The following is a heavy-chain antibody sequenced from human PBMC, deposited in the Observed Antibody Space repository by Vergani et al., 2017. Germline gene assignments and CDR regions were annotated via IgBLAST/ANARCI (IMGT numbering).Heavy chain of an antibody. CDR1: GGTFSSYA. J-gene: IGHJ5*02. V-gene: IGHV1-69*01. Sequence: QVQLVQSGAEVKKPGSSVKVSCKASGGTFSSYAISWVRQAPGQGLEWMGGIIPIFGTANYAQKFQGRVTITADESTSTAYMELSSLRSEDTAVYYCARGRQDYYDSSGYSHRWFDPWGQGTLVTVSS. D-gene: IGHD3-22*01. CDR3: ARGRQDYYDSSGYSHRWFDP. CDR2: IIPIFGTA.